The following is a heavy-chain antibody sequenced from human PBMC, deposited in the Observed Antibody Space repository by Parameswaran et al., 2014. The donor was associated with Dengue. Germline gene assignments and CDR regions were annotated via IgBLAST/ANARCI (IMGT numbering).Heavy chain of an antibody. CDR2: ISGTGAST. J-gene: IGHJ6*02. V-gene: IGHV3-23*01. CDR3: AKGPTRLGTMTVFGVVEYGMDV. Sequence: VRQAPGKGLEWVSGISGTGASTYYADSVKGRFTISRDNSKNTLYVQMNSLRAEDTALYYCAKGPTRLGTMTVFGVVEYGMDVWGQGTTVTVSS. D-gene: IGHD3-3*01.